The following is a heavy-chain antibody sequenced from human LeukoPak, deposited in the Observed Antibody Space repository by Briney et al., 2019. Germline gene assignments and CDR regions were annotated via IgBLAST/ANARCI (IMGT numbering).Heavy chain of an antibody. CDR3: TADFHLGSRGIDS. CDR1: GFAVSNTW. D-gene: IGHD3-16*01. V-gene: IGHV3-15*01. J-gene: IGHJ4*02. CDR2: IKSNTDGGTI. Sequence: PGGSLRLYCAASGFAVSNTWMTWVRQTPGKGLEWVGRIKSNTDGGTIDYAAPVKGRFSISRDDSKNTLYLQMNSLKTEDTGVYYCTADFHLGSRGIDSWGQGTLVTVSS.